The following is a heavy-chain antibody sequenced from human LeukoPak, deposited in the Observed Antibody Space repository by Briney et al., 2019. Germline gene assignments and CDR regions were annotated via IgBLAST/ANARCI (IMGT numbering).Heavy chain of an antibody. D-gene: IGHD2-15*01. CDR1: GFSFEDYG. J-gene: IGHJ4*02. V-gene: IGHV3-23*01. Sequence: GGSLRLSCIASGFSFEDYGMSWVRQVPGKGLEWVSAIRGSGGSTYYADSVKGRFTISRDNSKNTLYLQMNSLRAEDTAVYYCANTPTTIDYWGQGTLVTVSS. CDR3: ANTPTTIDY. CDR2: IRGSGGST.